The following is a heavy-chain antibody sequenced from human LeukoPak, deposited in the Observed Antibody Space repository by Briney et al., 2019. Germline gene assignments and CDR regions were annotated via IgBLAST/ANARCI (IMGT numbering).Heavy chain of an antibody. J-gene: IGHJ4*02. CDR2: ISSSSSYI. CDR1: GFTFSSYS. D-gene: IGHD3-22*01. Sequence: GGSLRLSCAASGFTFSSYSMNWVRQAPGKGLEWDSSISSSSSYIYYADSVKGRFTISRDNAKNSLYLQMNSLRAEDTAVYYCARDVNYYDSSGYTKYFDYWGQGTLVTVSS. V-gene: IGHV3-21*01. CDR3: ARDVNYYDSSGYTKYFDY.